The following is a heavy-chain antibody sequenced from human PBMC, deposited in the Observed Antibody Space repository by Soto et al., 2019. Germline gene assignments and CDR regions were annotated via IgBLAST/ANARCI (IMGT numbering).Heavy chain of an antibody. CDR1: GFTFSSYG. Sequence: PGGSLRLSCAASGFTFSSYGMHWVRQAPGKGLEWVAVIWYDGSNKYYADSVKGRFTISRDNSKNTLYLQMNSLRAEDTAVYYCARGSLPRGPLDYWGQGTLVTVSS. V-gene: IGHV3-33*01. CDR3: ARGSLPRGPLDY. D-gene: IGHD2-15*01. J-gene: IGHJ4*02. CDR2: IWYDGSNK.